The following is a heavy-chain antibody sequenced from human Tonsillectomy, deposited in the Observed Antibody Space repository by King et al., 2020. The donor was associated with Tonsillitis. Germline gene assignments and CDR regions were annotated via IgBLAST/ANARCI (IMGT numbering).Heavy chain of an antibody. CDR1: GFTFSHYA. D-gene: IGHD7-27*01. V-gene: IGHV3-23*04. J-gene: IGHJ3*02. CDR3: ANEGKLGGAFNI. CDR2: TSASVGAT. Sequence: VQLVESGGGLVQPGGSLRLSCAASGFTFSHYAMSWVRQAPGKGLEWVSGTSASVGATYYADAVKGRFTLSRDNSKSTVYLQMSSLRAEDTAVYYCANEGKLGGAFNIWGQGTMVTVSS.